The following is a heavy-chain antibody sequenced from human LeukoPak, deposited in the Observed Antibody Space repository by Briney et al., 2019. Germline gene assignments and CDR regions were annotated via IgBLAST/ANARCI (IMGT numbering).Heavy chain of an antibody. Sequence: GESLKISCKGSGYTFTRYWIGWVRQIPGKGLEWMGIIYPADSETRYSPSFQGQVIISADKSISTAFLQWSSLKASDTAMYFCARQQAGYNFYFDQWGQGTLVTVSS. CDR2: IYPADSET. V-gene: IGHV5-51*01. CDR3: ARQQAGYNFYFDQ. J-gene: IGHJ4*02. CDR1: GYTFTRYW. D-gene: IGHD5-24*01.